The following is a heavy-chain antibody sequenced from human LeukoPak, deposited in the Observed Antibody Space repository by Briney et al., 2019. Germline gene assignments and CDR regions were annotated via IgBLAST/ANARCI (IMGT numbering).Heavy chain of an antibody. J-gene: IGHJ4*02. V-gene: IGHV3-15*01. CDR1: GFTFSNAW. CDR2: IKSRADGGTT. D-gene: IGHD3-10*01. Sequence: PGGSLRLSCVASGFTFSNAWMSWVRQAPGKGLEWVGRIKSRADGGTTDFAAPVKGRFTISRDDSKTTLYLQMNSLKTEDTAVYYCTTALGITMIRGVIVYWGQGTLVTVSS. CDR3: TTALGITMIRGVIVY.